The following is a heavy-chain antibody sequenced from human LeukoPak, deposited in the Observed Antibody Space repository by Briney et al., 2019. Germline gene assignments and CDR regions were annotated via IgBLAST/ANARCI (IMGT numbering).Heavy chain of an antibody. CDR3: AAPSGSTYYSPFDF. D-gene: IGHD1-26*01. CDR2: IYYSGHT. V-gene: IGHV4-39*01. J-gene: IGHJ4*02. Sequence: PSETLSLTCTVSGASITSSNHYWGWIRQPPGKALEWIGSIYYSGHTSYTPSLKSRVFISVDTSKNQFSLRLTSVSAADTAVYYCAAPSGSTYYSPFDFWGQGTTVSVSS. CDR1: GASITSSNHY.